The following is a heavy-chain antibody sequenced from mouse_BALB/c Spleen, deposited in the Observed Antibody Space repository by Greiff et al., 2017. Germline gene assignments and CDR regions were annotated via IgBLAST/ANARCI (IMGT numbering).Heavy chain of an antibody. D-gene: IGHD2-1*01. CDR1: GYTFTSYV. Sequence: EVHLVESGPELVKPGASVKMSCKASGYTFTSYVMHWVKQKPGQGLEWIGYINPYNDGTKYNEKFKGKATLTSDKSSSTAYMELSSLTSEDSAVYYCARNYYGNYGGFAYWGQGTLVTVSA. V-gene: IGHV1-14*01. CDR2: INPYNDGT. CDR3: ARNYYGNYGGFAY. J-gene: IGHJ3*01.